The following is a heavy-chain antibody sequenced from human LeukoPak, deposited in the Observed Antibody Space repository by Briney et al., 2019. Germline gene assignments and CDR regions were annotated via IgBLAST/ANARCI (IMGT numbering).Heavy chain of an antibody. CDR1: GFTFSSYW. CDR3: ARVTRITMVRGVIPYWFDP. Sequence: GGSLRLSCAASGFTFSSYWMSWVRQAPGKGLEWVANIKQDGSEKYYVDSVKGRFTISRDNAKNSLYLQMNSLRAEDTAVYYCARVTRITMVRGVIPYWFDPWGQGTLVTVSS. V-gene: IGHV3-7*03. D-gene: IGHD3-10*01. J-gene: IGHJ5*02. CDR2: IKQDGSEK.